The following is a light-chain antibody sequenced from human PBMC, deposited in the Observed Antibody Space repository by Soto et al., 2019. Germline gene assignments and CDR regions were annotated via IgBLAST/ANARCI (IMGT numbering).Light chain of an antibody. CDR2: DAS. V-gene: IGKV3-11*01. J-gene: IGKJ5*01. CDR1: QTVITY. Sequence: EIVLTQSPATLSLSPGERATLSCMASQTVITYLAWYQQRPGQAPRLLIYDASYRATYIPPRFSGSGSGTDFTLTISSLEPEDFAVYYCQQRRSWPPTITIGQETRLEIK. CDR3: QQRRSWPPTIT.